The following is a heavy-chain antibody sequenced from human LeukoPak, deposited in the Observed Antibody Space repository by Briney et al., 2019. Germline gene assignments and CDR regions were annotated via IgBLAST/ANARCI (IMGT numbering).Heavy chain of an antibody. V-gene: IGHV1-46*01. CDR3: ARHDGSGNDFDY. CDR1: GYTFTSYY. J-gene: IGHJ4*02. Sequence: ASVKVSCKASGYTFTSYYMHWVRQAPGQGLEWMGIINPSGGSTSYAQKFQGRVTMTRDMSTSTVYMELSSLRSDDTAVYYCARHDGSGNDFDYWGQGTLVTVSS. D-gene: IGHD3-10*01. CDR2: INPSGGST.